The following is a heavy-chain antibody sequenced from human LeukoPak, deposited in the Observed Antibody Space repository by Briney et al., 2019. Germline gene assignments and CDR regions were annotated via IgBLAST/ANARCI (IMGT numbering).Heavy chain of an antibody. J-gene: IGHJ6*03. CDR2: ISYDGSNK. CDR3: AKDGGDYAHYYYYMDV. D-gene: IGHD4-17*01. V-gene: IGHV3-30*18. CDR1: GFTFSSYG. Sequence: GRSLRLSCAASGFTFSSYGMHWVRQAPGKGLEWVAVISYDGSNKYYADSVKGRFTISRDNSKNTLYLQMNSLRAEDTAVYYCAKDGGDYAHYYYYMDVWGKGTTVTISS.